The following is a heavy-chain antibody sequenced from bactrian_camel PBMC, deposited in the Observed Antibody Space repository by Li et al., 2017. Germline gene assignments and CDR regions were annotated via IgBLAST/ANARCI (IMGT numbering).Heavy chain of an antibody. V-gene: IGHV3S26*01. CDR3: AARLVACGTVIDFDPDIYDYRH. CDR1: GFTFGSFC. CDR2: IDSDGVT. Sequence: HVQLVESGGGSVQAGGSLRLSCAASGFTFGSFCMGWFRQVPGKEREGVAVIDSDGVTSYAESVKGRFSISKDNKKNTLHLQMNNVKPEDTGMYYCAARLVACGTVIDFDPDIYDYRHWGQGTQVTVS. D-gene: IGHD2*01. J-gene: IGHJ4*01.